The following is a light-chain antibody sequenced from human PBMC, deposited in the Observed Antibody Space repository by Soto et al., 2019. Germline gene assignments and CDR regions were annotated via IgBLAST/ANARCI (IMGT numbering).Light chain of an antibody. J-gene: IGKJ1*01. CDR1: QSVLFSAKNRNY. CDR3: LQHYSFPRT. V-gene: IGKV4-1*01. Sequence: DIVMTQSPDSLAVSLGERATINCKSSQSVLFSAKNRNYLSWYQQKPGQPPKLLVYWASTRESGVPDRFSGSGSGTNFTLTISGLQAEDVVDYFCLQHYSFPRTFGQGTKVDIK. CDR2: WAS.